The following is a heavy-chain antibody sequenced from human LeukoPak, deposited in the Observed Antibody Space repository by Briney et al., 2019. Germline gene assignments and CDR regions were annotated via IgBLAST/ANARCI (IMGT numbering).Heavy chain of an antibody. V-gene: IGHV1-18*01. CDR2: TSAYNGNT. CDR1: GYTFTSYG. J-gene: IGHJ6*03. CDR3: ARDPPPWYYMDV. Sequence: ASVKVSCKASGYTFTSYGISWVRQAPGQGLEWMGWTSAYNGNTNYAQKLQGRVTMTTDTSTSTAYMELRSLRSDDTAVYYCARDPPPWYYMDVWGKGTTVTVSS.